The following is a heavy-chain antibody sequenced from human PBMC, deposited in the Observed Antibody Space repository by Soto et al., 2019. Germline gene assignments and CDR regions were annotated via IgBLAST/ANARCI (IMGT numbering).Heavy chain of an antibody. J-gene: IGHJ5*02. D-gene: IGHD5-18*01. Sequence: SETLSLTCTVSGGSISSYYWSWIRQPPGKGLEWIGYIYYSGSTNYNPSLKSRVTISVDTSKNQFSLKLSSVTAADTAVYYCAREHGFSYGLNYFDPWGQGTLVTVS. CDR2: IYYSGST. CDR1: GGSISSYY. V-gene: IGHV4-59*08. CDR3: AREHGFSYGLNYFDP.